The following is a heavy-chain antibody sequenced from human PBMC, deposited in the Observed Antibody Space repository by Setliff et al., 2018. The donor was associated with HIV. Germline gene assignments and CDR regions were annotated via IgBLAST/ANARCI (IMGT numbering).Heavy chain of an antibody. CDR3: ARDYCSGGSCYYEF. CDR2: VFPDDSDT. Sequence: GESLKISCQASGYSFTTLWIAWVRQMPGKGLEWMGMVFPDDSDTRYSPSFQGQVTISADKSIKTAYLQWTSLKASDTAMYYCARDYCSGGSCYYEFWGQGTLVTVSS. D-gene: IGHD2-15*01. J-gene: IGHJ4*02. CDR1: GYSFTTLW. V-gene: IGHV5-51*01.